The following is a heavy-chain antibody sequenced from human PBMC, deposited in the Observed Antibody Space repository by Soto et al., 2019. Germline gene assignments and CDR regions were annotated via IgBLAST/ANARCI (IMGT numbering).Heavy chain of an antibody. J-gene: IGHJ3*02. CDR3: ARVGTGSSTPLDI. CDR1: GFMFTRST. Sequence: GGSLRLSCVASGFMFTRSTMNWVRQAPGKGLEWVSSITSASDYIFYADSVKGRFTISRDNAKNSLYLQMNSLRAEDTAVYYCARVGTGSSTPLDIWGQGTMVT. V-gene: IGHV3-21*01. CDR2: ITSASDYI. D-gene: IGHD3-9*01.